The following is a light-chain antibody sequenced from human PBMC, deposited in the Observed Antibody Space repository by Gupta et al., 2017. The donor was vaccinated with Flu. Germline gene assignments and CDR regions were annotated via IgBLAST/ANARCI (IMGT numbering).Light chain of an antibody. J-gene: IGKJ1*01. CDR2: AAS. Sequence: LHWYQQKPGKAPKLLIYAASRLPSGVPSGFSGSGSGTDFNLTISSLQREHFATYYCQQSYSTPQTFGQGTKVEIK. V-gene: IGKV1-39*01. CDR3: QQSYSTPQT.